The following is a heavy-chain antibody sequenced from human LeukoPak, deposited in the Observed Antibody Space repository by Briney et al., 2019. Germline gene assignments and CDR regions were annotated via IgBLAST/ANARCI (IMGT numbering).Heavy chain of an antibody. CDR2: IVVGSGNT. Sequence: GASVKVSCKASGFTFTSSAMQWVRQARGQRLEWIGWIVVGSGNTNYAQKFQERVTTTRDMSTSTACMELSSLRSEDTAVYYCAADRYDSSGYYHFDYWGQGTLVTVSS. CDR1: GFTFTSSA. V-gene: IGHV1-58*02. D-gene: IGHD3-22*01. CDR3: AADRYDSSGYYHFDY. J-gene: IGHJ4*02.